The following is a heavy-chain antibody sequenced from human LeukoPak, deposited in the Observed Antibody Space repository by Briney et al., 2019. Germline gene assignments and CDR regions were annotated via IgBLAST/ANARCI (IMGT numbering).Heavy chain of an antibody. D-gene: IGHD2-2*01. V-gene: IGHV3-7*01. CDR1: GFTFISYW. CDR2: IKQDGSEK. J-gene: IGHJ4*02. Sequence: GGSLRLSCAASGFTFISYWMSWVRQAPGKGLEWVANIKQDGSEKYYVDSVKGRFTISRDNAKNSLYMQMNSLRAEDTAVYYCARASARNDYWGQGTLVTVSS. CDR3: ARASARNDY.